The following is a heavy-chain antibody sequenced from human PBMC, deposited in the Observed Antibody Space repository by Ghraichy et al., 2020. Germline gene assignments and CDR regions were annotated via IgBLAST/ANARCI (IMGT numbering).Heavy chain of an antibody. Sequence: GGSLRLSCAASGFTFSRSWMSWVRQAPGKGLEWVANIKRDGSEKHYVDSVKGRLTISRDNAKNSLYLEMNSLRVEDTAVYYCARALDDNGDSHPEYFDSWGQGTLVTVSS. CDR1: GFTFSRSW. V-gene: IGHV3-7*03. CDR2: IKRDGSEK. CDR3: ARALDDNGDSHPEYFDS. J-gene: IGHJ4*02. D-gene: IGHD4-17*01.